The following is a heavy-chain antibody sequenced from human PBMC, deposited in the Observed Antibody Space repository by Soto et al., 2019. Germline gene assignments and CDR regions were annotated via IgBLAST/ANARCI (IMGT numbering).Heavy chain of an antibody. V-gene: IGHV3-15*01. CDR2: IKSKTDGGTT. Sequence: EVQLVESGGGLVKPGGSLRLSCAASGFTFSNASMSWVRQAPGKGLEWVGRIKSKTDGGTTDYAAPVKGRFTIARDDSKNTLYLQMNSLKTEDTAVYYCTTPTGYCSSTSGYTGFDYYGMDVWGQGTTVTVSS. D-gene: IGHD2-2*02. CDR1: GFTFSNAS. J-gene: IGHJ6*02. CDR3: TTPTGYCSSTSGYTGFDYYGMDV.